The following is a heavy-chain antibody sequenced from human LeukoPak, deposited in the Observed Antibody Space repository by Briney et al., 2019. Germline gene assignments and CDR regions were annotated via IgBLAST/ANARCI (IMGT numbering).Heavy chain of an antibody. CDR3: ARSDGSGWYGGFDY. V-gene: IGHV1-3*01. J-gene: IGHJ4*02. CDR1: GYTFTSYA. D-gene: IGHD6-19*01. Sequence: ASVKVSCKASGYTFTSYAMHWVRQATGQRLEWMGWINAGNGNTKYSQKFQGRVTITRDTSASPAYMELSSLRSEDTAVYYCARSDGSGWYGGFDYWGQGNLVTVSS. CDR2: INAGNGNT.